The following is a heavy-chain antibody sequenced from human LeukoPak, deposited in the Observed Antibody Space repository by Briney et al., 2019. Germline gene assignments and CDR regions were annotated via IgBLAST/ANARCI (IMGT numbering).Heavy chain of an antibody. Sequence: ASVKVSCKVSGYTLTELSMHWVRQAPGKGLECMGGFDPEDGETIYAQKFQGRVTMTEDTSTDTAYMELSSLRSEDTAVYYCATGIVVVTAEYYFDYWGQGTLVTVSS. CDR2: FDPEDGET. CDR1: GYTLTELS. V-gene: IGHV1-24*01. J-gene: IGHJ4*02. D-gene: IGHD2-21*02. CDR3: ATGIVVVTAEYYFDY.